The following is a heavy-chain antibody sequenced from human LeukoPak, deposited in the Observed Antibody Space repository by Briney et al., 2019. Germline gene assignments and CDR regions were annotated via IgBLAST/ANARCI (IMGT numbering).Heavy chain of an antibody. D-gene: IGHD1-26*01. V-gene: IGHV4-34*01. Sequence: SETLSLTCAVYGGSFSGYYWSWIRQPPGKGLEWIGEINHSGSTNYNPSLKSRVTISVDTSKNQFSLKLSSVTAADTAVYNCARAQSGSTHDYWGQGTLVTVSS. CDR1: GGSFSGYY. J-gene: IGHJ4*02. CDR2: INHSGST. CDR3: ARAQSGSTHDY.